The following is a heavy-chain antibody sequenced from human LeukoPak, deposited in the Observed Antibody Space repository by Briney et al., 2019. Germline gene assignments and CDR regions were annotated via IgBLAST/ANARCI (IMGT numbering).Heavy chain of an antibody. V-gene: IGHV3-7*05. Sequence: GGSLRLSCAASGFTFSSYWISWVRQAPGKGLEWVASTKQDGGEKYYVDSVKGRFTISRDNAKSSLYLQMNSLRAEDTAVYYCARDGSTGAVDFDYWGQGTLVTVSS. D-gene: IGHD7-27*01. J-gene: IGHJ4*02. CDR3: ARDGSTGAVDFDY. CDR2: TKQDGGEK. CDR1: GFTFSSYW.